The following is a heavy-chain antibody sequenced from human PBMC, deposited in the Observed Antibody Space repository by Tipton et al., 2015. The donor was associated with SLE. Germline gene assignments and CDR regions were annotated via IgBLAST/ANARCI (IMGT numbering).Heavy chain of an antibody. D-gene: IGHD4-11*01. V-gene: IGHV3-48*01. J-gene: IGHJ5*02. Sequence: SLRLSCAASGFNFKSYSMNWARRAPGKGLEWISYISSSSSPIYYADSVKGRFTISRDSAKNSLYLQMSNLRAEDTALYYCARGSLGYSEWDPWGQGTLVTVSS. CDR2: ISSSSSPI. CDR1: GFNFKSYS. CDR3: ARGSLGYSEWDP.